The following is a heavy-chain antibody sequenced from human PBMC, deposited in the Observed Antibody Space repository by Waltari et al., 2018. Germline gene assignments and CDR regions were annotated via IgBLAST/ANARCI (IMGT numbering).Heavy chain of an antibody. J-gene: IGHJ4*02. CDR1: GFTVSNNY. CDR2: IYSVGDT. D-gene: IGHD3-22*01. Sequence: EVQLAESGGGLVQPGGSLRISCAASGFTVSNNYMSWVRQAPGKGLDVVSLIYSVGDTQYADSVKGRFTISRDNSKNTLYLQMNSLRVEDTAVYYCARNPRYDSPDWGQGTLVTVSS. CDR3: ARNPRYDSPD. V-gene: IGHV3-66*02.